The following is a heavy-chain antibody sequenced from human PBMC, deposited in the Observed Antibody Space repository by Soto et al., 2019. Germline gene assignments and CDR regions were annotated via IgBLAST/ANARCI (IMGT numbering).Heavy chain of an antibody. V-gene: IGHV1-2*04. CDR1: GYTFTDYY. CDR3: ARGPSPGDFDS. J-gene: IGHJ4*02. D-gene: IGHD7-27*01. CDR2: NNPYSGDT. Sequence: QVQLVQSGAEVKKPGASVKVSCRASGYTFTDYYIDWLRQAPGQGLDWMGWNNPYSGDTKCGQKFRVWVTRTRDTSVSTGYIDLISLKADDTAVYYCARGPSPGDFDSWGKGTLVTVSS.